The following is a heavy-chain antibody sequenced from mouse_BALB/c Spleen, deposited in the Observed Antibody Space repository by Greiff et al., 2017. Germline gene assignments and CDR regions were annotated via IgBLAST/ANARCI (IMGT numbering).Heavy chain of an antibody. CDR2: INPSSGYT. CDR3: ARNGNYVDYYAMDY. V-gene: IGHV1-4*01. CDR1: GYTFTSYT. Sequence: VQGVESGAELARPGASVKMSCKASGYTFTSYTMHWVKQRPGQGLEWIGYINPSSGYTNYNQKFKDKATLTADKSSSTAYMQLSSLTSEDSAVYYCARNGNYVDYYAMDYWGQGTSVTVSS. D-gene: IGHD2-1*01. J-gene: IGHJ4*01.